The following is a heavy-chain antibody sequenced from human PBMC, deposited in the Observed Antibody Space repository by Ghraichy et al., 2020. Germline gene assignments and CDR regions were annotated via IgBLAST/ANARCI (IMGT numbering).Heavy chain of an antibody. J-gene: IGHJ4*02. CDR1: GLTFSNYW. D-gene: IGHD6-13*01. Sequence: GGSLRLSCEVSGLTFSNYWMHWVRQAPGKGLVWVSHISYDGTKTNFAESVKGRFTVSRDDAKSMVYLQMNSLKADDSAVDYCVAAKKSSSSTCDYWGQGTLVTVCS. CDR3: VAAKKSSSSTCDY. V-gene: IGHV3-74*01. CDR2: ISYDGTKT.